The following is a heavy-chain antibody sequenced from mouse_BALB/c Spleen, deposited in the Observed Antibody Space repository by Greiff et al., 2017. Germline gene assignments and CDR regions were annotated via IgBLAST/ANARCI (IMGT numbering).Heavy chain of an antibody. CDR1: GYTFTSYW. CDR2: INPSTGYT. CDR3: AIDGYYGFDY. V-gene: IGHV1-7*01. Sequence: VQLQQSGAELAKPGASVKMSCKASGYTFTSYWMHWVKQRPGQGLEWIGYINPSTGYTEYNQKFRDKATLTADKSSSTAYMQLSSLTSEDSAVYYCAIDGYYGFDYWGQGTTLTVSS. J-gene: IGHJ2*01. D-gene: IGHD2-3*01.